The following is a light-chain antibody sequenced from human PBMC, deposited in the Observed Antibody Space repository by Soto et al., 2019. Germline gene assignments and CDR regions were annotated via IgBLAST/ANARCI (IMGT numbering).Light chain of an antibody. J-gene: IGKJ1*01. CDR3: HQYDSWT. V-gene: IGKV3-20*01. Sequence: ESVLTQSAGTLSLSPGERATLSCRASQSFNSIYLAWYQQKPGQAPRLLIYGASSRATGIPDRFSGSGSGTDFTLTISRLEPEDFAVYYCHQYDSWTFGQGTKVDVK. CDR2: GAS. CDR1: QSFNSIY.